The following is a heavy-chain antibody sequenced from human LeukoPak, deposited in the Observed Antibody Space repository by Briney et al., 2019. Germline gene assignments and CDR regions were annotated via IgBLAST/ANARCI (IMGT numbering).Heavy chain of an antibody. CDR3: ATDLWFGSYFPLEY. J-gene: IGHJ4*02. V-gene: IGHV1-24*01. CDR2: FDPEDGET. CDR1: GYTLTELS. D-gene: IGHD3-10*01. Sequence: ASVKVSCKVSGYTLTELSMHWVRQAPGKGLEWMGGFDPEDGETIYAQKFQGRVTMTEDTSTDTAYMELSSLRSEDTAMYYCATDLWFGSYFPLEYWGQGTLVTVSS.